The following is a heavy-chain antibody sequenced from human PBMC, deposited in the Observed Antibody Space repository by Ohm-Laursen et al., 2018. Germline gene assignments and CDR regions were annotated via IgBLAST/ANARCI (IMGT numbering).Heavy chain of an antibody. CDR2: IWYDGSNE. J-gene: IGHJ4*02. Sequence: SLRLSCAASGFSFSSYGMHWVRQAPGKGLEWVSVIWYDGSNEYYADSVKGRFTISRDNAKNSLYLQMNSLRAEDTALYYCAKSSRGVDYWGQGTLVTVSS. CDR3: AKSSRGVDY. V-gene: IGHV3-33*03. CDR1: GFSFSSYG.